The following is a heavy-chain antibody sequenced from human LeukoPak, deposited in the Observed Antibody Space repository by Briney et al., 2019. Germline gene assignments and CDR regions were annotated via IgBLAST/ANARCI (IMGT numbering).Heavy chain of an antibody. CDR2: MNAGNGNT. CDR3: AREAVGGAVPSGSPFFDY. J-gene: IGHJ4*02. V-gene: IGHV1-3*01. CDR1: GYTFTSYA. Sequence: GASVKVSCKASGYTFTSYAMHWVRQAPGQRLEWMGWMNAGNGNTKYSQKFQGRVTITRDTSASTAYMELSSLRSEDTAVYYCAREAVGGAVPSGSPFFDYWGQGTLVTVSS. D-gene: IGHD3-10*01.